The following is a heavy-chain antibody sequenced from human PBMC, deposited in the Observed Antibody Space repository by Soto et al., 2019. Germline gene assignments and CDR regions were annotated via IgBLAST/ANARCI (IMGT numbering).Heavy chain of an antibody. CDR1: GGSISSGGYS. CDR3: ARSRYDSSGYSLDY. J-gene: IGHJ4*02. D-gene: IGHD3-22*01. V-gene: IGHV4-30-2*01. CDR2: IYHSGST. Sequence: QLQLQESGSGLVKPSQTLSLTCAVSGGSISSGGYSWSWIRQPPGKGLEWIGYIYHSGSTYYNPSLKSRGTISVDRSKNQFSLKLSSVTAADTAVYYCARSRYDSSGYSLDYWGQGTLVTVSS.